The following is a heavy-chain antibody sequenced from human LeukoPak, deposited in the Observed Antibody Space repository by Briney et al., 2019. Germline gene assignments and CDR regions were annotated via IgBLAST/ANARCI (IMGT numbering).Heavy chain of an antibody. J-gene: IGHJ3*02. CDR3: AKCKLDGRRDGCLFDI. Sequence: SGGSLRLSCAASGFTFSSYGMHWVRQAPGKGLEWVAFIRYDGSNKYYADSVKGRFTISRDNSKNTLYLQMNSLRAEDTAVYYCAKCKLDGRRDGCLFDIWGQGTMVTVSS. CDR1: GFTFSSYG. CDR2: IRYDGSNK. D-gene: IGHD5-24*01. V-gene: IGHV3-30*02.